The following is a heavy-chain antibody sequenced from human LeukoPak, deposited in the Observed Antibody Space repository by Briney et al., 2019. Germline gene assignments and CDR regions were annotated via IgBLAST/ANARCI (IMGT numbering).Heavy chain of an antibody. CDR2: ISSSSSYI. Sequence: GGSLRLSCAASGFTFSSYSMNWVRQAPGKGLEWVSYISSSSSYIYYADSVKGRSTISRDNAKNSLYLQMNSLRAEDTAVYYCARDCSGGSCYTGYWGQGTLVTVSS. D-gene: IGHD2-15*01. J-gene: IGHJ4*02. CDR3: ARDCSGGSCYTGY. CDR1: GFTFSSYS. V-gene: IGHV3-21*01.